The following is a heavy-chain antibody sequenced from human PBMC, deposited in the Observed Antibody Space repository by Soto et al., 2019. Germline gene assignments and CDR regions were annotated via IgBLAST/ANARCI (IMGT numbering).Heavy chain of an antibody. CDR3: AREDSIIIPAVSDV. Sequence: PVGSLRLSCVVSGFTFNNYGINWVRQAPGKGLEWVSTVSKSDYTYYSDSVKGRFTISRDNAKNSVSLQMNTLRAEDTAVYYCAREDSIIIPAVSDVWGQGTLVTVAS. D-gene: IGHD2-2*01. V-gene: IGHV3-21*01. J-gene: IGHJ4*02. CDR1: GFTFNNYG. CDR2: VSKSDYT.